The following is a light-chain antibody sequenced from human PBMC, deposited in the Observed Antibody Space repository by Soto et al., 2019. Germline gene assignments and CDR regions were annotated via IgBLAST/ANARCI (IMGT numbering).Light chain of an antibody. CDR3: QQYDNLST. V-gene: IGKV1-33*01. J-gene: IGKJ4*01. CDR2: DAS. CDR1: QDISNY. Sequence: IQMTQSPSSLSASVGDRVTITCQASQDISNYLYWYQQKPGKAPKLLIYDASNLETGVPSRFSGSGSGTDFTFTISSLQPEDIATYYCQQYDNLSTFGGGTKVEIK.